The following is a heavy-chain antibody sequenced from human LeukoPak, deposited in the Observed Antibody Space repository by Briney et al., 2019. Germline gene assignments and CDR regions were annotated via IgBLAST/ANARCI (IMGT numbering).Heavy chain of an antibody. D-gene: IGHD5-18*01. CDR3: ARVTRSPMNSYGYEEDYFDY. CDR2: ISSNGGST. J-gene: IGHJ4*02. CDR1: GFTFSSYA. V-gene: IGHV3-64*01. Sequence: GGSLRLPCAASGFTFSSYAMHWVRQAPGKGLEYVSAISSNGGSTYYANSVKGRFTISRDNSKNTLYPQMGSLRAEDMAVYYCARVTRSPMNSYGYEEDYFDYWGQGTLVTVSS.